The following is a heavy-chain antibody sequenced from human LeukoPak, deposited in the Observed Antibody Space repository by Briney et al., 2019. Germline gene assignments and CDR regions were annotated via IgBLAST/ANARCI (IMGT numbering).Heavy chain of an antibody. Sequence: SETLSLTCTVSGGSISSSSYYWGWIRQPPGKGLEWIGSIYYSGSTYYNPSLKSRVTISVDTSKNQFSLKLSSVTAADTAVYYCAREGYYYDSSGYYRDAFDIWGQGTMVTVSS. CDR3: AREGYYYDSSGYYRDAFDI. CDR2: IYYSGST. V-gene: IGHV4-39*07. CDR1: GGSISSSSYY. J-gene: IGHJ3*02. D-gene: IGHD3-22*01.